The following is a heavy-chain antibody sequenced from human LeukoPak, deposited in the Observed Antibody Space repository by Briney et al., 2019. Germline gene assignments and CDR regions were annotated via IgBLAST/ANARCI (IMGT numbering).Heavy chain of an antibody. J-gene: IGHJ4*02. V-gene: IGHV3-48*01. Sequence: GGSLRLSCAASGFTFSTYPMNWVRQAPGKGLEWISHIRDSGTTDYADSVKGRFTISRDNAKNSLYLQLSSLRAEDTAVYYCARDHDFAFDNWGQGTLVTVSS. D-gene: IGHD2-21*02. CDR3: ARDHDFAFDN. CDR1: GFTFSTYP. CDR2: IRDSGTT.